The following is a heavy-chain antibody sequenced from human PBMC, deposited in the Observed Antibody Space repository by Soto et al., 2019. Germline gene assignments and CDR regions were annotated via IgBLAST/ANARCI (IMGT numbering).Heavy chain of an antibody. J-gene: IGHJ4*02. V-gene: IGHV4-59*01. CDR2: IYYSGST. Sequence: SETLSLTCTVSGGSISTYYWAWIRQPPGKGLEWIGYIYYSGSTNYNPSLKSRVTISVDTSKNQFSLKLSSVTAADTAVYYCARVGFGGQWLVYFDYWGQGTLVTVSS. D-gene: IGHD6-19*01. CDR1: GGSISTYY. CDR3: ARVGFGGQWLVYFDY.